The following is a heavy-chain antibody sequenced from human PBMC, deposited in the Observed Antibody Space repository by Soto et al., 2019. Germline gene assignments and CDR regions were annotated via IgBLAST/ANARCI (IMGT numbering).Heavy chain of an antibody. D-gene: IGHD2-2*01. Sequence: GGSLILSCAASGFTFSNAGMNWVRQAPGKGLEWVGRIKSKTDGGTTDYAAPVKGRFTISRDDSKNTLYLQMNSLKTEDTAVYYCTTATPAAGYYYYYGMDVWGQGTTVTVSS. V-gene: IGHV3-15*07. CDR2: IKSKTDGGTT. CDR1: GFTFSNAG. CDR3: TTATPAAGYYYYYGMDV. J-gene: IGHJ6*02.